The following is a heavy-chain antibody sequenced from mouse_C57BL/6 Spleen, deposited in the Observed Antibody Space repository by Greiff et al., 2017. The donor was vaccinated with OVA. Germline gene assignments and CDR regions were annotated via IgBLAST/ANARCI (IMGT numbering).Heavy chain of an antibody. CDR3: ARGGNSPAWFAY. J-gene: IGHJ3*01. CDR1: GYTFTSYT. V-gene: IGHV1-4*01. D-gene: IGHD3-1*01. CDR2: INPSSGYT. Sequence: VKLMESGAELARPGASVKMSCKASGYTFTSYTMHWVKQRPGQGLEWIGYINPSSGYTKYNQKFKDKATLTADKSSSTAYMQLSSLTSEDSAVYYCARGGNSPAWFAYWGQGTLVTVSA.